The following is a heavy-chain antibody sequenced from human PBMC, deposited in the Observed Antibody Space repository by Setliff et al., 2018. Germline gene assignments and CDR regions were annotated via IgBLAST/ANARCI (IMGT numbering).Heavy chain of an antibody. CDR3: ARMSGFQYMDV. CDR2: IHYRGTT. V-gene: IGHV4-39*01. Sequence: PSETLSLTCTVSGASISSGTYYWAWIRQPPGKGLEWIGRIHYRGTTYSNASLASRLTISVDTAKNQFSLKLTSVTAADTAVYYCARMSGFQYMDVWGKGTTVTAP. CDR1: GASISSGTYY. D-gene: IGHD3-3*01. J-gene: IGHJ6*03.